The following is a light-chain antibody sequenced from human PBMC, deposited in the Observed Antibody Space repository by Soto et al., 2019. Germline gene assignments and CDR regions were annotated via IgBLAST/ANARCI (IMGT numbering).Light chain of an antibody. CDR2: DVS. CDR1: SSDVGAYNY. V-gene: IGLV2-11*01. Sequence: QSALTQPPSVSGSPGQSVAISCTGNSSDVGAYNYVSWYQQHPGKAPKVMIFDVSGRPSGVPDRFSGSKSGNTASLTISGLLAEDEADYYCCSYAGNYFIFGGGTKLTVL. CDR3: CSYAGNYFI. J-gene: IGLJ2*01.